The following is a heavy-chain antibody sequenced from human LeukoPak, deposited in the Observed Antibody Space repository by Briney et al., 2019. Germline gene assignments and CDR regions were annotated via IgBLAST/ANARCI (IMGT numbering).Heavy chain of an antibody. CDR1: GASISSYY. J-gene: IGHJ4*02. CDR3: ATGGRSSGWYG. D-gene: IGHD6-19*01. V-gene: IGHV4-59*01. Sequence: PSETLSLTCTVSGASISSYYWGWIRQPPGKGLEWIGHIYYSGSTNYNPSLKSRVTISVDTTKNQFSLKLSSVTAADAAVYYCATGGRSSGWYGWGQGTLVTVSS. CDR2: IYYSGST.